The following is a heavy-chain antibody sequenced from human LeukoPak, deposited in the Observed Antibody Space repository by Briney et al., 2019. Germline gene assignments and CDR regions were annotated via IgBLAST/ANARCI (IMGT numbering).Heavy chain of an antibody. D-gene: IGHD6-13*01. V-gene: IGHV4-59*01. CDR1: GNSISSYY. J-gene: IGHJ6*02. CDR3: ARESYIAAAGKNYYYGMDV. CDR2: IYYSGST. Sequence: SETLSLTCTVSGNSISSYYWSWIRQPPGKGLEWIGYIYYSGSTNYNPSLKSRVTISVDTSKNQFSLKLSSVTAADTAVYYCARESYIAAAGKNYYYGMDVWGQGTTVTVSS.